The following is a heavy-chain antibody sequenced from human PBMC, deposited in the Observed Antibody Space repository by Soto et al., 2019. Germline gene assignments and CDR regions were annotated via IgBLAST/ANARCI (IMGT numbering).Heavy chain of an antibody. V-gene: IGHV3-30-3*01. CDR1: GFTFSSYA. CDR2: ISYAGSNK. Sequence: QVQLVESGGGVVQPGRSLRLSCAASGFTFSSYAMHWVRQAPGKGLEWVAVISYAGSNKYYADSVKGRFTISRDNSKNTLYLQMNSLRLEDTALYYWARPLWRDDYNWGYFDLWGRGTPVTVSS. CDR3: ARPLWRDDYNWGYFDL. D-gene: IGHD4-4*01. J-gene: IGHJ2*01.